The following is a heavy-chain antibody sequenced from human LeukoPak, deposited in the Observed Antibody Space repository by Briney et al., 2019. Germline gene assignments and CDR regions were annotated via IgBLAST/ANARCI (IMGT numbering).Heavy chain of an antibody. CDR3: ARAAPNPRGYVY. Sequence: PSETLSLTCAVYGGSFSGYYWSWIRQPPGKGLEWIGEINHSGSTNYNPSLKSRVTISVDTSKNQFSLKLSSVTAADTAVYYCARAAPNPRGYVYWGQGTLVTVSS. CDR2: INHSGST. J-gene: IGHJ4*02. V-gene: IGHV4-34*01. CDR1: GGSFSGYY. D-gene: IGHD5-18*01.